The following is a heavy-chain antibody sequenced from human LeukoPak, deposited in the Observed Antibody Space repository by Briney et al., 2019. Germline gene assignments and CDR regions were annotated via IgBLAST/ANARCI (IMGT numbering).Heavy chain of an antibody. D-gene: IGHD1-26*01. CDR2: SGTAGGT. Sequence: SGTAGGTSYTDAVKGRFTISRDNSNHTLFLQMNSLRVEDTAVDYCAKRGLKGQHYFDLWGQGTLVTVSS. V-gene: IGHV3-23*01. CDR3: AKRGLKGQHYFDL. J-gene: IGHJ5*02.